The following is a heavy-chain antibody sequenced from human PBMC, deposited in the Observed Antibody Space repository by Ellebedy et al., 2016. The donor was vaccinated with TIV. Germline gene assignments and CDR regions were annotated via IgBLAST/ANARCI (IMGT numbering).Heavy chain of an antibody. CDR2: IYYSGST. D-gene: IGHD3-3*01. V-gene: IGHV4-39*07. J-gene: IGHJ6*03. CDR1: GGSISSSSYY. Sequence: SETLSLTXTVSGGSISSSSYYWGWIRQPPGKGLEWIGSIYYSGSTNYNPSLKSRVTISVDKSKNQFSLKLSSVTAADTAVYYCARAGVLRFLEWFPTRPYYYYYYMDVWGKGTTVTVSS. CDR3: ARAGVLRFLEWFPTRPYYYYYYMDV.